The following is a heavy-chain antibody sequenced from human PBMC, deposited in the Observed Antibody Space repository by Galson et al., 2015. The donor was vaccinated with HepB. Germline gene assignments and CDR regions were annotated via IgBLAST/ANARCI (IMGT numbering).Heavy chain of an antibody. J-gene: IGHJ5*02. CDR2: ISYDGSNK. Sequence: SLRLSCAASGFTFTSYSVHWVRQAPGKGLEWVALISYDGSNKFYADSVKGRFTISRDNSKNTLYLQMNSLRPEDTAVYYCAKPVKYDDSDNWFDPWGQGTLVTVSS. D-gene: IGHD4-17*01. CDR3: AKPVKYDDSDNWFDP. V-gene: IGHV3-30*18. CDR1: GFTFTSYS.